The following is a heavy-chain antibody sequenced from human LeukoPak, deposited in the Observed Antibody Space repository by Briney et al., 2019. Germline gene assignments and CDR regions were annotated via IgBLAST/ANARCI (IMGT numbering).Heavy chain of an antibody. CDR1: GFSLSTSGVG. Sequence: SGPTLVNPTQTLTLTCTFSGFSLSTSGVGVGWIRQPPGRALEWLALIYWDDDKRYSPSLKSRLTITKDTSKNQVVLTMTNMDPVDTATYYCAHRRVERDPRVWFGELPRFAYVAFDIWGQGTMVTVSS. CDR2: IYWDDDK. V-gene: IGHV2-5*02. CDR3: AHRRVERDPRVWFGELPRFAYVAFDI. J-gene: IGHJ3*02. D-gene: IGHD3-10*01.